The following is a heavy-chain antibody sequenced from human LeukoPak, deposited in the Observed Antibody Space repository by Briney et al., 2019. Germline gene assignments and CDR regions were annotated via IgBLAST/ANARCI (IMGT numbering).Heavy chain of an antibody. CDR1: GGTFTIYA. Sequence: GAAVKCSCKASGGTFTIYAISWVRQAPGQGKEWMGRIIPISGTANYAQKFQGRVTITTDESTSTAYMELSSLRSEDTAVYYCARDENYGGNFGHWGQGTLVTVSS. J-gene: IGHJ5*02. CDR2: IIPISGTA. V-gene: IGHV1-69*05. D-gene: IGHD4-23*01. CDR3: ARDENYGGNFGH.